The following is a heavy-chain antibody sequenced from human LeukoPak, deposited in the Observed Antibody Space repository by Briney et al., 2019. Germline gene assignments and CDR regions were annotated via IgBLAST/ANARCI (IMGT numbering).Heavy chain of an antibody. Sequence: GGSLRLSCAASGFIVSGDFMSWVRQAPGKGLDWVANIKQDGSEDYYVDSVKGRFTISRDNAKNSLYLQMDSLRAEDTAVYYCARSRYCTNGICSYFDYWGQGTLVTVSS. CDR1: GFIVSGDF. CDR2: IKQDGSED. D-gene: IGHD2-8*01. J-gene: IGHJ4*02. V-gene: IGHV3-7*03. CDR3: ARSRYCTNGICSYFDY.